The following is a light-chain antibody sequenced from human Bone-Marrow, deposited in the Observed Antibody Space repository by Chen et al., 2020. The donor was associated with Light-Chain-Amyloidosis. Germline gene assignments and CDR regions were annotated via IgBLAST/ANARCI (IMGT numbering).Light chain of an antibody. CDR2: SNN. Sequence: QSVLTQPPSASGTPAQRATISCSGASSNIGINYVNWSQHFPGAAPKRPIHSNNQRPSGVPDRFSASKSGTSAFLAISGLRSEDEADYYCAAWDGSLSGYVFGTGTKVIVL. CDR1: SSNIGINY. J-gene: IGLJ1*01. V-gene: IGLV1-47*01. CDR3: AAWDGSLSGYV.